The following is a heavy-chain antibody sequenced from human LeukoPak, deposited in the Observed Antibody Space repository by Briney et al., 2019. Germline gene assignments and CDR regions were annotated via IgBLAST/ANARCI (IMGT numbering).Heavy chain of an antibody. CDR1: GGTFSSYA. Sequence: SVKVSCKASGGTFSSYAISWVRQAPGQGLEWMGGIIPIFGTANYAQKFQGRVTITADESTSTAYMELSSLRSEDTAVYYCARAYYDFWSGYYYYYMDVWGKGTTVTVSS. J-gene: IGHJ6*03. CDR3: ARAYYDFWSGYYYYYMDV. V-gene: IGHV1-69*13. CDR2: IIPIFGTA. D-gene: IGHD3-3*01.